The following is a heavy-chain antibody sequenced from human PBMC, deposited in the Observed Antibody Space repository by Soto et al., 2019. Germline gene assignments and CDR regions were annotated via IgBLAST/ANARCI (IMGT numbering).Heavy chain of an antibody. CDR3: ARVRDYLTVPFDY. J-gene: IGHJ4*02. Sequence: SVKVSCKASGGTFSSYAISWVRQAPGQGLEWMGGIIPIFGTANYAQKFQGRVTITADESTSTAYMELSSLRSDDTAVYYCARVRDYLTVPFDYWGQGTLVTVSS. CDR2: IIPIFGTA. CDR1: GGTFSSYA. D-gene: IGHD4-17*01. V-gene: IGHV1-69*13.